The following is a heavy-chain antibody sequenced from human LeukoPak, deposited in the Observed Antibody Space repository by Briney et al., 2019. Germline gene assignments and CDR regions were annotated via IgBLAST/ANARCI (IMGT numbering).Heavy chain of an antibody. CDR2: ISYDGSNK. J-gene: IGHJ6*02. Sequence: PGRSLRLSCAASGFTFSSYAMHWVRQAPGKGLEWVAVISYDGSNKYYADSVKGRFTISRDNSKNTLYLQMNSLRAEDTAVYYCARDKMATISYYYGMDVWGQGTTVTVSS. CDR1: GFTFSSYA. CDR3: ARDKMATISYYYGMDV. V-gene: IGHV3-30*04. D-gene: IGHD5-24*01.